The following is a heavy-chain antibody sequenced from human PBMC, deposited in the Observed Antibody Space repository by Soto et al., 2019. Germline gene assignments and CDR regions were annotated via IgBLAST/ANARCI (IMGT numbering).Heavy chain of an antibody. Sequence: PGGALRLSSAASGFTFSNAWMGWVRQAPGKGLEWVGRIKSKTDGGTTDYAAPVKGRFTISRDDSKNTLYLQMNSLKTEDTAVYYCTTEFVQNWFDPWGQGTLVTVSS. CDR3: TTEFVQNWFDP. D-gene: IGHD1-1*01. CDR1: GFTFSNAW. V-gene: IGHV3-15*01. CDR2: IKSKTDGGTT. J-gene: IGHJ5*02.